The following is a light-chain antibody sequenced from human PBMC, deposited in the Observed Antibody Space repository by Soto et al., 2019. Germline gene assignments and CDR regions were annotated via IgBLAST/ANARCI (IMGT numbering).Light chain of an antibody. Sequence: DIQMTQSPSSLSASVGDRVTITCRASQSISSYLNWYQQKQGKAPKLLIYAASSLQSGVPSRFSGSGSGTDFTLTISSLQPEDFATYYCQQGYSTPPTFGGGTKVDIK. CDR3: QQGYSTPPT. CDR1: QSISSY. V-gene: IGKV1-39*01. CDR2: AAS. J-gene: IGKJ4*01.